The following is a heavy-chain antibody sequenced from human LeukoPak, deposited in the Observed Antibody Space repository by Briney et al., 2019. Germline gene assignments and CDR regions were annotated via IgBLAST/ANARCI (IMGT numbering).Heavy chain of an antibody. CDR2: MYHSGST. J-gene: IGHJ5*02. Sequence: PSETLSLTCSVSGYSISSAYYWGWIRQPPGKGLEWIGTMYHSGSTNYNPSLKSRVTISVDTSKNQFSLKLSSVTAADTAVYYCARGSHILTGYYQTTHPSYNAKNWFDPWGQGTLVTVSS. CDR3: ARGSHILTGYYQTTHPSYNAKNWFDP. CDR1: GYSISSAYY. D-gene: IGHD3-9*01. V-gene: IGHV4-38-2*02.